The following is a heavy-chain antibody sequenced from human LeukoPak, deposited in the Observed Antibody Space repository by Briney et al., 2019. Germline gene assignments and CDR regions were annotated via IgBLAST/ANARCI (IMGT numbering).Heavy chain of an antibody. D-gene: IGHD6-19*01. CDR1: GDSVSRTNIA. Sequence: SQTLSLTCAISGDSVSRTNIAWNWIRQSPSRGLEWLGRAYYRSNWYNDYAVSVKSRITINPDTSKNQFSLYLNSMTPEDTGVYFCARGTGWPLFDYWGQGTLVTVSS. V-gene: IGHV6-1*01. J-gene: IGHJ4*02. CDR3: ARGTGWPLFDY. CDR2: AYYRSNWYN.